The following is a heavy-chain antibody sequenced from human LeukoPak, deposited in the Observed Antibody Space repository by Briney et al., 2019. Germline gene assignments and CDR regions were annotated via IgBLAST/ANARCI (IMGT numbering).Heavy chain of an antibody. CDR1: GFNFSTYG. Sequence: PGRSLRLSCAASGFNFSTYGMHWVRLAPGKGLEWVAVISYDGINKYYADSVKGRFTISRDNSKNMLYLQMSSLRAEDTAVYYCAKDHVTSSSWFPDYWGQGTLVTVSS. CDR3: AKDHVTSSSWFPDY. CDR2: ISYDGINK. V-gene: IGHV3-30*18. J-gene: IGHJ4*02. D-gene: IGHD6-13*01.